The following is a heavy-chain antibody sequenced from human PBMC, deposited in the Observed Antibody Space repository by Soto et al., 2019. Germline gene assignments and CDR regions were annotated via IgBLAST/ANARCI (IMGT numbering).Heavy chain of an antibody. D-gene: IGHD4-17*01. CDR1: GFSLITNGVG. J-gene: IGHJ3*02. CDR2: IYWDDDK. Sequence: QITLKEPGPTLVKPTQTLTLTCSCSGFSLITNGVGVGWIRQPPGKALEWLALIYWDDDKRYSPSLKSRLTITRDPSQNQVVLTMTNMDPVDRATYYCARSGDYQAFDIWGQGTLVTVSS. V-gene: IGHV2-5*02. CDR3: ARSGDYQAFDI.